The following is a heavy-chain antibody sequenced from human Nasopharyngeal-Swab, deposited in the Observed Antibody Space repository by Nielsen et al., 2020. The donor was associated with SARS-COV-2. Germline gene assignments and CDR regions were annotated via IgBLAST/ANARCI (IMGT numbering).Heavy chain of an antibody. D-gene: IGHD4-17*01. CDR1: GYRLNSYW. CDR3: VSTVITTGGADF. J-gene: IGHJ4*02. Sequence: KVSCKGSGYRLNSYWIGWVRQMPGKGLEWMGIIYPGDSDTRYSPSFQGQVTISADKSISTAYLQWSSLKASDTAMYYCVSTVITTGGADFWGQGTLVTVSS. V-gene: IGHV5-51*01. CDR2: IYPGDSDT.